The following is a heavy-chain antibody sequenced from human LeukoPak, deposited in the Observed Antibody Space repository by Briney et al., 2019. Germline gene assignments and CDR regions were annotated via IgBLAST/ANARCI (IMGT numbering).Heavy chain of an antibody. Sequence: PSETLSLTCAVSGGSISSGGYSWSWIRQPPGKGLEWIGYIYHSGSTYYNPSLKSRVTISVDRSKNQFSLKLSSVTAADTAVYYCARQRIPDYYYYYGMDVWGQGTTVTVSS. CDR1: GGSISSGGYS. J-gene: IGHJ6*02. V-gene: IGHV4-30-2*01. D-gene: IGHD2/OR15-2a*01. CDR3: ARQRIPDYYYYYGMDV. CDR2: IYHSGST.